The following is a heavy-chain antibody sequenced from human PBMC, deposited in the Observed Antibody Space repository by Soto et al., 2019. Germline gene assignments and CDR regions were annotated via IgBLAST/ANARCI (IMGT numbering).Heavy chain of an antibody. CDR3: TTDLGSYEGYYFDY. CDR1: GFTFSNAW. Sequence: PGGSLRLSCAASGFTFSNAWMSWVRQAPGKGLEWVGRIKSKTDGGTTDYAAPVKGRFTISRDDSKNTLYLQMNSLKTEDTAVYYCTTDLGSYEGYYFDYWGQGALVTVSS. CDR2: IKSKTDGGTT. D-gene: IGHD1-26*01. J-gene: IGHJ4*02. V-gene: IGHV3-15*01.